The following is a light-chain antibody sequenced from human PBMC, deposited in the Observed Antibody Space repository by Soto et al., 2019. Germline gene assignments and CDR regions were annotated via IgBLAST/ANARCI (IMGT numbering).Light chain of an antibody. CDR2: EVS. V-gene: IGLV2-14*01. CDR3: SSYTSSSLYV. CDR1: SSDVGGYNY. J-gene: IGLJ1*01. Sequence: QSALTQPASGSGSPGQSITISCTGTSSDVGGYNYVAWYQQHPGKAPKLMIYEVSNRPSGVSNRFSGSKSGNTASLTISGLQAEDEADYYCSSYTSSSLYVFGTGTKLTVL.